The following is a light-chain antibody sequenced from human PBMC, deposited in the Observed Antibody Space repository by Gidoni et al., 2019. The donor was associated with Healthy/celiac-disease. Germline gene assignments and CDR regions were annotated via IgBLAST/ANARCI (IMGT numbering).Light chain of an antibody. CDR2: ELR. Sequence: QSALTQPASVSGSPGQSITISCTGTSSDVGGYNYVSWYQQHPGKAPKLMIYELRNRPSWVSNRFSCSKSGNTASLTISGLQAEDEADYYCSSYTSSSTVVFGGGTKLTVL. CDR1: SSDVGGYNY. J-gene: IGLJ2*01. CDR3: SSYTSSSTVV. V-gene: IGLV2-14*01.